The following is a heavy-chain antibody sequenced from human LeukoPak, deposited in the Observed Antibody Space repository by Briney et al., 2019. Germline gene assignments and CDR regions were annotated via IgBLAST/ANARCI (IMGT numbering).Heavy chain of an antibody. CDR3: AGGGYSYGDY. J-gene: IGHJ4*02. CDR2: IYTSGST. V-gene: IGHV4-4*07. D-gene: IGHD5-18*01. Sequence: SETLSLTCTVSGGSISSYYWSWIRQPAGQGLEWIGRIYTSGSTNYNPSLKTRVTISVDTSKNQFSLTLSSVTAADTAVYYCAGGGYSYGDYWGQGTLVTVSS. CDR1: GGSISSYY.